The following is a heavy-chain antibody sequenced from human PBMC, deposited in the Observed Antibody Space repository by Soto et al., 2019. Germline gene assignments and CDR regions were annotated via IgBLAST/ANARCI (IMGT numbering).Heavy chain of an antibody. Sequence: QVQLVQSGAEVKNPGASVKVSCKTSGCIFTSYGIGWARQAPGQGLEWMGWINTYNGKTNYAQNLQGRVTLTTDTSTSTAYMELRSLRSNDTAIYYCAMVDVYVTPSPQDVWGQGTTVTVSS. CDR2: INTYNGKT. CDR1: GCIFTSYG. D-gene: IGHD3-16*01. CDR3: AMVDVYVTPSPQDV. V-gene: IGHV1-18*01. J-gene: IGHJ6*02.